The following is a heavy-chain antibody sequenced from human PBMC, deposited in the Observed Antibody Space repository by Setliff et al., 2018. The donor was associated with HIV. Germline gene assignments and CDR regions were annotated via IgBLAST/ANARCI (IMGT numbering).Heavy chain of an antibody. J-gene: IGHJ4*02. D-gene: IGHD3-10*01. V-gene: IGHV4-61*02. CDR2: IYTSGST. Sequence: SETLSLTCTVSGGSVSSGSYYWSWIRQPAGKGLEWIGRIYTSGSTYYNPSLKSRGTISVDTSKNQFSLKLSSVTAADTAVYYCARDGPALYDSGIRYWGQGIPVTVSS. CDR3: ARDGPALYDSGIRY. CDR1: GGSVSSGSYY.